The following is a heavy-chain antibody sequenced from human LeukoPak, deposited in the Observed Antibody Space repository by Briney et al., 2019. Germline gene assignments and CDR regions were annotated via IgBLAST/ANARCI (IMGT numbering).Heavy chain of an antibody. V-gene: IGHV4-4*07. CDR1: GDSFSSYF. Sequence: SETLSPTCTVSGDSFSSYFWSWIRQPAGKGLEWIGRMYTSGITNSNPSLKSRVTMSVDTSKNQFSLNLTSVTAADTAVYYCAREITGTRGVDYWGQGILVTVSS. CDR3: AREITGTRGVDY. J-gene: IGHJ4*02. D-gene: IGHD1-7*01. CDR2: MYTSGIT.